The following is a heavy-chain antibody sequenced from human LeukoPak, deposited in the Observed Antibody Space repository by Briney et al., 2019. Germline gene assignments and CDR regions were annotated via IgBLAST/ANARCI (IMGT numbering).Heavy chain of an antibody. Sequence: SETLSLTCTVSGGSISSHYWSWIRQPPGKGLEWIGYIYYSGSTNYNPSLKSRVTISVDTSKNQSSLKLSSVTAADTAVYYCVRNGYCSSTSCPEGGFDPWGQGTLVTVSS. CDR2: IYYSGST. V-gene: IGHV4-59*11. CDR3: VRNGYCSSTSCPEGGFDP. J-gene: IGHJ5*02. D-gene: IGHD2-2*03. CDR1: GGSISSHY.